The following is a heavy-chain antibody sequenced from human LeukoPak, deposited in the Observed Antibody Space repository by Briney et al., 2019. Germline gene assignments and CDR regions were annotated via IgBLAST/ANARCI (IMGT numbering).Heavy chain of an antibody. J-gene: IGHJ4*02. CDR2: ISYDGSNK. CDR1: GFTFSSYG. D-gene: IGHD6-13*01. V-gene: IGHV3-30*18. CDR3: AKAFQYSSSWYSPDY. Sequence: GSLRISCAASGFTFSSYGMHWVRQAPGKGLEWVAVISYDGSNKYYADSVKGRFTISRDNSKNTLYLQMNSLRAEDTAVYYCAKAFQYSSSWYSPDYWGQGTLVTVSS.